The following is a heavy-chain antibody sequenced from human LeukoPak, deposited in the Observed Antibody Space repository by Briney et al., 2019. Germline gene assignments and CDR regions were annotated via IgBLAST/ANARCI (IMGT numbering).Heavy chain of an antibody. D-gene: IGHD3-22*01. CDR2: IYYSGST. CDR3: ARHEELTMIVVAPGDVFDY. Sequence: SETLSLTCTVPGGSISSSSYYWGWIRQPPGKGLERIGSIYYSGSTYYKPSLKSRVTRSVDTSKNQFHLKLRSVTATDTAVYYCARHEELTMIVVAPGDVFDYWGQGTRVTVSS. CDR1: GGSISSSSYY. V-gene: IGHV4-39*01. J-gene: IGHJ4*02.